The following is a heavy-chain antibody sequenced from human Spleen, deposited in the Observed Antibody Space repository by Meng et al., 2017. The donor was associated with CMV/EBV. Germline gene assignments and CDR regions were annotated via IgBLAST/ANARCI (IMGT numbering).Heavy chain of an antibody. CDR1: GSIRSSDSY. Sequence: GSIRSSDSYWGSLRRPPGKGLEWIGGIYYGEDTYYSPSLESRVTISVDTSKNQFSLRLNSVTAADTAVYYCARDTSRRGIGATNFDYWGQGTLVTVSS. CDR3: ARDTSRRGIGATNFDY. J-gene: IGHJ4*02. D-gene: IGHD2-2*01. CDR2: IYYGEDT. V-gene: IGHV4-39*07.